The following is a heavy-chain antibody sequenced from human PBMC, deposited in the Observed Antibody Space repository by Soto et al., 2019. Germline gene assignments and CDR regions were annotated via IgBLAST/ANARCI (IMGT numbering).Heavy chain of an antibody. Sequence: ASVKVSCKASGYTFTSYYMHWVLQAPGQGLEWMGIINPSGGSTSYAQKFQGRVTMTRDTSTSTVYMELSSLRSEDTAVYYCATGLRRHQPLDYWGQGTLVTVSS. CDR3: ATGLRRHQPLDY. V-gene: IGHV1-46*01. D-gene: IGHD2-2*01. CDR2: INPSGGST. J-gene: IGHJ4*02. CDR1: GYTFTSYY.